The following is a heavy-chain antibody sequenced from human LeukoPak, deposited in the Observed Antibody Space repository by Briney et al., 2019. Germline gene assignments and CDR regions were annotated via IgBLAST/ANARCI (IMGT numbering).Heavy chain of an antibody. CDR2: FYYSGST. CDR1: GGSISSNY. D-gene: IGHD6-13*01. J-gene: IGHJ4*02. CDR3: ASGSIAAAGTQYFDY. V-gene: IGHV4-59*01. Sequence: SQTLSLTCTVAGGSISSNYGGWFGQPPGRGWGGMGDFYYSGSTNYNPSLKTRVTISVDPSKNPFSLKLSSVTAADPAVYYCASGSIAAAGTQYFDYWGQGTLVTVPS.